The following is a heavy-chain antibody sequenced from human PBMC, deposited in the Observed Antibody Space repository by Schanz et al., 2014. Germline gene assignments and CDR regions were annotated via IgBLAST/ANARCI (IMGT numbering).Heavy chain of an antibody. CDR1: GGTFSSYA. J-gene: IGHJ4*02. V-gene: IGHV1-2*04. Sequence: QLQLVQSGAEVKKPGSSVKVSCKLSGGTFSSYAISWVRQAPGQGLEWMGWINPNSGTTNYAQKFQGWVTMTRDTSISTAYMELSRLRSDDTAVYYCASLGTVYSSGDFDYWGQGTLITVSS. D-gene: IGHD6-25*01. CDR2: INPNSGTT. CDR3: ASLGTVYSSGDFDY.